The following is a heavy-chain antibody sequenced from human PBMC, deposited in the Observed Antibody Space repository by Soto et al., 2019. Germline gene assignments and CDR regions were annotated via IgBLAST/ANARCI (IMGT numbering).Heavy chain of an antibody. CDR3: AKDRDRITIFGVVIGTAFDY. Sequence: KGLEWVSAISGSGGSTYYADSVKGRFTISRDNSKNTLYLQMNSLRAEDTAVYYCAKDRDRITIFGVVIGTAFDYWGKGTLVTVSS. D-gene: IGHD3-3*01. CDR2: ISGSGGST. V-gene: IGHV3-23*01. J-gene: IGHJ4*02.